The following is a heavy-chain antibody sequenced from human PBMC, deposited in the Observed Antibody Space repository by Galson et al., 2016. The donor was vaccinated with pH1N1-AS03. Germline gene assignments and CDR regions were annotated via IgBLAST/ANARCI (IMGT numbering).Heavy chain of an antibody. CDR3: YTSSFSSSRLEY. CDR1: GFTFSNAW. D-gene: IGHD6-13*01. Sequence: SLRLSCAASGFTFSNAWMIWVRQAPGKGLEWVGRIKSKTDGETTDYAAPVKGRFTISRDDSKNTLFLQMNNLKTEDTAVYHCYTSSFSSSRLEYWGQGTLVTVSS. J-gene: IGHJ4*02. CDR2: IKSKTDGETT. V-gene: IGHV3-15*01.